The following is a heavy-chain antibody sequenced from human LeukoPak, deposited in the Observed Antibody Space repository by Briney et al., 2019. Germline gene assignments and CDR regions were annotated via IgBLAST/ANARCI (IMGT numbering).Heavy chain of an antibody. CDR1: GYTFTGYY. V-gene: IGHV1-2*02. J-gene: IGHJ4*02. CDR3: ARDRGYSGYDFDY. Sequence: ASVKVPCKASGYTFTGYYMHWVRQAPGQGLEWMGWINPNSGGTNYAQKCQGRVTMTRDTSISTAYMELSRLRSDDTAVYYCARDRGYSGYDFDYWGQGTLVTVSS. CDR2: INPNSGGT. D-gene: IGHD5-12*01.